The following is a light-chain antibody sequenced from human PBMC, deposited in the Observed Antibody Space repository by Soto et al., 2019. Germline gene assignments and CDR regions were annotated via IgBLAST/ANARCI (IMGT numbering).Light chain of an antibody. V-gene: IGKV3-15*01. J-gene: IGKJ4*01. CDR1: QGIGDT. CDR3: QRYNNWPLT. Sequence: EVVMRQSPATLPVSPGEGATLSCRASQGIGDTLAWYQHKPGQTPRLLIYDTSTRATGVPTRFSGSRSGAAFTLTINSLRSEDFAGYYCQRYNNWPLTFGGGTNVDIK. CDR2: DTS.